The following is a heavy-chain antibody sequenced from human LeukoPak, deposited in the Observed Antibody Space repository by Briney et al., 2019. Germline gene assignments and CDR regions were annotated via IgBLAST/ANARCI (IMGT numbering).Heavy chain of an antibody. Sequence: GASVKVSCKASGYTFTDYYVHWVRQAPGQGLEWMGWINPNSGGTYYAQKFQGRVSMTWDTSISAAYMELSNLRSDDTAVYYCARAGTESRWGLPRADYYYMDVWAKGTTVTVSS. CDR2: INPNSGGT. CDR3: ARAGTESRWGLPRADYYYMDV. V-gene: IGHV1-2*02. CDR1: GYTFTDYY. J-gene: IGHJ6*03. D-gene: IGHD1-26*01.